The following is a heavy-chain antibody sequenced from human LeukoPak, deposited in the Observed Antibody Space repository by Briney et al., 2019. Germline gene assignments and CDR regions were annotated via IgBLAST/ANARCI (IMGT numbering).Heavy chain of an antibody. D-gene: IGHD5-18*01. CDR3: ARPYTTLVQDAFDI. V-gene: IGHV5-51*01. Sequence: GESLKISCKGSGYSFTSYWIGWVRQMPGKGLEWMGVIYPGDSDTRYSPSFQGQVTISADKSISTAYLQWSGLKASDTAMYYCARPYTTLVQDAFDIWGQGTMVTVPS. CDR2: IYPGDSDT. CDR1: GYSFTSYW. J-gene: IGHJ3*02.